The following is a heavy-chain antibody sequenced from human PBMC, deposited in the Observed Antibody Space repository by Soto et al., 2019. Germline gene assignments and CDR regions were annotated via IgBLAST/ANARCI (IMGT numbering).Heavy chain of an antibody. D-gene: IGHD3-22*01. Sequence: EVQLLESGGNLLQPGGSLRLSCAASGFTFNTYAMTWVRQAPGKGLEWVSAISGSGGSTYYADSVKGRFTISRDNSKNPVYLQMNSVRAEDTAVYYCAKGVNYYDSSGYYSYYYNGMDVWGQGTTVTVSS. V-gene: IGHV3-23*01. J-gene: IGHJ6*02. CDR1: GFTFNTYA. CDR2: ISGSGGST. CDR3: AKGVNYYDSSGYYSYYYNGMDV.